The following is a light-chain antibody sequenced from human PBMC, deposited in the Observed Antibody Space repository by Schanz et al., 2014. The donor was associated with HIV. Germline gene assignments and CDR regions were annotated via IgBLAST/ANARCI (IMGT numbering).Light chain of an antibody. J-gene: IGLJ2*01. Sequence: QSVLTQPPSASATPGQRITIFCSGIRSDIGGRSVDWYRQRPGTAPKLLIHNHDQRPSGVPDRFSGSKSGTSASLTISGLQSDDEADYYCATWDITLNGPVFGGGTKLTVL. CDR2: NHD. CDR1: RSDIGGRS. CDR3: ATWDITLNGPV. V-gene: IGLV1-44*01.